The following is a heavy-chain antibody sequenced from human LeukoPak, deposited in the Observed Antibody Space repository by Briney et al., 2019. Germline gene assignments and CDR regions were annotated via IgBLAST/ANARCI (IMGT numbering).Heavy chain of an antibody. CDR2: ISGSGGST. CDR3: AKDQAVAGTGIDFDY. CDR1: GFTFSSYA. Sequence: GGSLRLSCAASGFTFSSYAMSWVRQAPGKGLEWVSAISGSGGSTYYADSVKGRFTISRDNSKNTLYLQMNSLRAEDTAVYYCAKDQAVAGTGIDFDYWGQGTLVTVSS. D-gene: IGHD6-19*01. J-gene: IGHJ4*02. V-gene: IGHV3-23*01.